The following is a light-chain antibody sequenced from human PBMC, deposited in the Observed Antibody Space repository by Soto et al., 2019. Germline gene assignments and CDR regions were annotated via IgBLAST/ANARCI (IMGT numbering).Light chain of an antibody. J-gene: IGLJ1*01. CDR2: EVD. CDR3: SSYTSSSTSFV. CDR1: SSDVGGYNY. Sequence: QSVLTQPASVSGSPGQSITISCTGTSSDVGGYNYVSWYLHHPGQAPKLMIYEVDTRPSGVSDRFSGSKSGNTASLTISGLQAEDEADYYCSSYTSSSTSFVFXSGTKVTVL. V-gene: IGLV2-14*01.